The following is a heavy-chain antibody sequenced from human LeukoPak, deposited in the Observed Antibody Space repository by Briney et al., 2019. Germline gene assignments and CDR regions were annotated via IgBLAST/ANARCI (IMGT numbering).Heavy chain of an antibody. D-gene: IGHD3-9*01. Sequence: GASVKVSCKASGYTFTSYGISLVRQAPGQGLEWIGWISAYNGNTNYAQKLQGRGTMTTATSTSTAYMELRSLRSDDTAVYYCARDYYDILPGYYRLDYWGQGTLVTVSS. V-gene: IGHV1-18*01. CDR3: ARDYYDILPGYYRLDY. J-gene: IGHJ4*02. CDR2: ISAYNGNT. CDR1: GYTFTSYG.